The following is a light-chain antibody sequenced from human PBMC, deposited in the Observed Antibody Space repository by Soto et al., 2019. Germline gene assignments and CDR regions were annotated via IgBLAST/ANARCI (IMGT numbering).Light chain of an antibody. Sequence: DIQMTQSPSSVSASVGDTVTITCRASQDISTWVAWYQQKPGKAPKLLIYAASNRQTGVPSRFSGSGSGTDFALTISSLQPEDFATYYCQQPVTFPLTFGGGTKVDFK. CDR2: AAS. CDR3: QQPVTFPLT. CDR1: QDISTW. V-gene: IGKV1-12*01. J-gene: IGKJ4*01.